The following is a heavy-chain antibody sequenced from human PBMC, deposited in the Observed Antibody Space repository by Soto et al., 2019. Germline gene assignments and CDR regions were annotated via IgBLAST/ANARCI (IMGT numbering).Heavy chain of an antibody. CDR2: ISYDGSNK. Sequence: PGGSLRLSCAASGFTFSSYGMHWVRQAPGKGLEWVAVISYDGSNKYYADSVKGRFTISRDNSKNTLYLQMNSLRAEDTAVYYCAKARLSVDYYYGMDVWGQGTTVTVSS. V-gene: IGHV3-30*18. CDR3: AKARLSVDYYYGMDV. J-gene: IGHJ6*02. D-gene: IGHD6-19*01. CDR1: GFTFSSYG.